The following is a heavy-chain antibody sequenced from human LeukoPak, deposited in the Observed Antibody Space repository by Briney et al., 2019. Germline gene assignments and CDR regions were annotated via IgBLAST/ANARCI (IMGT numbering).Heavy chain of an antibody. V-gene: IGHV4-59*01. Sequence: PSETLSLTCTVSGGSISSYYWSWIRQPPGKGLEWIGYIYYSGSTNYNPFLKSRVTISVDTSKNQFSLKLSSVTAADTAVYYCAREIAARNYFDYWGQGTLVTVSS. CDR3: AREIAARNYFDY. J-gene: IGHJ4*02. CDR2: IYYSGST. D-gene: IGHD6-6*01. CDR1: GGSISSYY.